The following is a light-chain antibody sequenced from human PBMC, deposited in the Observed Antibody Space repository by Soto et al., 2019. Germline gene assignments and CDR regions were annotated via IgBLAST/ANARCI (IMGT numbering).Light chain of an antibody. J-gene: IGLJ1*01. Sequence: QPVLTQSPSASASLGASVKLTCTLSSGXXSYAIAWHQQQPEKGPRYLMKLNSDGSHSKGDGIPDRFSGSSSGAERYLTXXXXXXXXXXXYYCQTWGTGIHYVFGTGTKLTVL. V-gene: IGLV4-69*01. CDR2: LNSDGSH. CDR3: QTWGTGIHYV. CDR1: SGXXSYA.